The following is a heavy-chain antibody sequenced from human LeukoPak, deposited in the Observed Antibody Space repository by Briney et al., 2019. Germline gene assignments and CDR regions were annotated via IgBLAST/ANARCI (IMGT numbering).Heavy chain of an antibody. CDR3: ARVAVAGLGY. CDR2: ISSSSSYI. V-gene: IGHV3-21*01. J-gene: IGHJ4*02. Sequence: PGGCLRLSCAAPVFTFSSYGMNWVRKAPGKGLEWVSSISSSSSYIYYADSVKGRFTISRDNAKNSLYLQMNSLRAEDTAVYYCARVAVAGLGYWGQGTLVTVSS. D-gene: IGHD6-19*01. CDR1: VFTFSSYG.